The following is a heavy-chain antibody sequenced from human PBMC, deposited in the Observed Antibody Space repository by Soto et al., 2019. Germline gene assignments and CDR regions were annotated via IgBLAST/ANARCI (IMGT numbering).Heavy chain of an antibody. CDR2: ISGSGGST. J-gene: IGHJ4*02. CDR3: AKGVSYRPSYFDY. CDR1: GFTFSSYA. V-gene: IGHV3-23*01. Sequence: PGGSLSLSCAASGFTFSSYAMSWVRQAPGKGLEWVSAISGSGGSTYYADSVKGRFTISRDNSKNTLYLQMNSLRAEDTAVYYCAKGVSYRPSYFDYWGQGTLVTVSS. D-gene: IGHD3-16*02.